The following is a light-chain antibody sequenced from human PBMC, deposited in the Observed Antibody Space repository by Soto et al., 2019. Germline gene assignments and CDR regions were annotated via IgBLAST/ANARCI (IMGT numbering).Light chain of an antibody. J-gene: IGKJ2*01. CDR1: RSVSSDY. CDR2: DAS. CDR3: QQYGSSPPT. Sequence: IVLAQSPGTLSLSQMGIASLSFMGRRSVSSDYLAWYQQKPGQAPRLLIYDASSMATGIPYRFSGSGSGTDFTLTVSRLEPEDFAVFYCQQYGSSPPTFGHGTKVDIK. V-gene: IGKV3-20*01.